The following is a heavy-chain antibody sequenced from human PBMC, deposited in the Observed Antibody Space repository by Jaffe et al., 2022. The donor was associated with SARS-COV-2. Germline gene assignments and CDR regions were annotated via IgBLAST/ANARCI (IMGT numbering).Heavy chain of an antibody. CDR2: IYPGDSDT. CDR3: ARTGIAGSLSY. CDR1: GYIFTDYW. D-gene: IGHD1-26*01. V-gene: IGHV5-51*01. J-gene: IGHJ4*02. Sequence: EVQLSQSGPEVKKPGESLKISCKGSGYIFTDYWIGWVRQMPGKGLEWMGIIYPGDSDTTYSPSFQGQVTISADKSTSTAYLQWSGLKASDTAMYYCARTGIAGSLSYWGQGTLVTVSS.